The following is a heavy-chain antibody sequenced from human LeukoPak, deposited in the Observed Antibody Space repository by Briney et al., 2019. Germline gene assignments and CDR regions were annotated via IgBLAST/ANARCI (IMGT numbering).Heavy chain of an antibody. V-gene: IGHV3-66*01. D-gene: IGHD3-22*01. CDR1: GFTVSSNY. J-gene: IGHJ5*02. Sequence: PGGSLRLSCAASGFTVSSNYMNWVRQAPGKGLEWVSVIYSGGSTYYVDSVKGRFIISRDNSKNTLNLQMNSLRAEDTAVYYCARDLGQYYDTSDNWFDPWGQGTLVTVSS. CDR2: IYSGGST. CDR3: ARDLGQYYDTSDNWFDP.